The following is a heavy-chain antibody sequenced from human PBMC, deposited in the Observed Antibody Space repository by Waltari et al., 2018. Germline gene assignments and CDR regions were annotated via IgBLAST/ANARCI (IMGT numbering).Heavy chain of an antibody. CDR2: IDTTGTT. V-gene: IGHV4-4*09. CDR1: GDSITRYY. J-gene: IGHJ4*02. Sequence: QVQLQESGPGLLKPSETLSLTCTVSGDSITRYYWSWIRQSPGKGLEWIGYIDTTGTTYSNPSLQRQVSISRDTSRNQFSLRVTSVTAADTAVYYCARSKFGSSFDSWGQGTLVTVS. CDR3: ARSKFGSSFDS. D-gene: IGHD3-16*01.